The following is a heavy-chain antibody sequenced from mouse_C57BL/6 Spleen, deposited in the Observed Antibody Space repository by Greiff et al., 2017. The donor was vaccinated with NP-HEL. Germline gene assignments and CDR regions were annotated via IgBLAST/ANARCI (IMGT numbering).Heavy chain of an antibody. Sequence: VQLQESGPELVKPGASVKISCKASGYSFTSYYIHWVKQRPGQGLEWIGWIYPGSGNTKYNEKFKGKATLTADTSSSTAYMQLSSLTSEDSAVYYCAGGTGAMDYWGQGTSVTVSS. V-gene: IGHV1-66*01. CDR2: IYPGSGNT. D-gene: IGHD4-1*01. J-gene: IGHJ4*01. CDR3: AGGTGAMDY. CDR1: GYSFTSYY.